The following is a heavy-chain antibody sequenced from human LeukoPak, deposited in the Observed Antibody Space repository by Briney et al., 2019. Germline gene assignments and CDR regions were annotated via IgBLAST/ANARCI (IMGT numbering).Heavy chain of an antibody. CDR3: VTRPRRAAAGTFGAFDI. CDR2: ISSSGSTI. CDR1: GFTFSDYY. Sequence: PGGSLRLSCAASGFTFSDYYMSWIRQAPGKGLKGFSYISSSGSTIYYADSVKGRFTIYRDNAKNSLYLQMNSLRAEDTAVYYCVTRPRRAAAGTFGAFDIWGQGTMVTVSS. J-gene: IGHJ3*02. V-gene: IGHV3-11*04. D-gene: IGHD6-13*01.